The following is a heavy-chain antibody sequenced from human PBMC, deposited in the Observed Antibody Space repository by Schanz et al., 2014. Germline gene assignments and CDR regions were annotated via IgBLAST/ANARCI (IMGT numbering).Heavy chain of an antibody. CDR3: AREQIMAAAGLVDY. V-gene: IGHV3-23*01. Sequence: DVQLLESGGGLVQPGGSLRLSCAASGFTFNSYAMTWVRQAPGKGLEWVSSISHSGGSKYYADSVKGRFTISRDNAKNSLYLQMNSLRAEDTAVYYCAREQIMAAAGLVDYWGHGTLVNVSS. J-gene: IGHJ4*01. CDR2: ISHSGGSK. CDR1: GFTFNSYA. D-gene: IGHD6-13*01.